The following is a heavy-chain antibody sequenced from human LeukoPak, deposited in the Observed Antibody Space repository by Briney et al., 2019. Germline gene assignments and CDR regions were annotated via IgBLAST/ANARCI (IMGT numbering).Heavy chain of an antibody. CDR2: IYTSGST. Sequence: PSQTLSLTCTVSGGSISSGSYYWSWIRQPAGKGLEWIGRIYTSGSTNYNPSLKSRVTISVDTSKNQFSLKLSSVTAADTAVYYCAGETPEYSSSGASHDAFDIWGQGTMVTVSS. CDR3: AGETPEYSSSGASHDAFDI. CDR1: GGSISSGSYY. V-gene: IGHV4-61*02. J-gene: IGHJ3*02. D-gene: IGHD6-6*01.